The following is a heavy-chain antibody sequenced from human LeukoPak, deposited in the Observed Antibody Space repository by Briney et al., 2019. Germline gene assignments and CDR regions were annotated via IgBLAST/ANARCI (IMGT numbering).Heavy chain of an antibody. CDR2: IRKATEGGAT. J-gene: IGHJ3*02. V-gene: IGHV3-15*01. D-gene: IGHD6-6*01. CDR1: GFTFSNVW. Sequence: PGGSLRLSCAASGFTFSNVWMGWFRQAPGKGLEWVGRIRKATEGGATDYAAPVQGRFTISRDDSSNTLYLQMNSLRAEDTAVYYCASLLPKYSSSTYDAFDIWGQGTMVTVSS. CDR3: ASLLPKYSSSTYDAFDI.